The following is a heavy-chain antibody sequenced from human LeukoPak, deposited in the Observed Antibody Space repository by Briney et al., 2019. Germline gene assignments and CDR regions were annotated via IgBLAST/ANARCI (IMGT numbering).Heavy chain of an antibody. CDR3: AKKDTAILYGMDV. J-gene: IGHJ6*02. D-gene: IGHD5-18*01. V-gene: IGHV3-23*01. CDR1: GFTFSSYA. Sequence: GALRLSCAASGFTFSSYAMSWVRQAPGKGLEWVSAISGSGGSTYYADSVKGRFTISRDNSKNTLYLQMNSLRAEDTAVYYCAKKDTAILYGMDVWGQGTTVTVSS. CDR2: ISGSGGST.